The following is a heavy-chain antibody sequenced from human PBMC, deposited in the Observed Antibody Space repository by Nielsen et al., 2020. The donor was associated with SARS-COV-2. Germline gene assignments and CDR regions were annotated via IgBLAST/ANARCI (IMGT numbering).Heavy chain of an antibody. J-gene: IGHJ4*02. CDR2: IYYTGYT. Sequence: SETLSLTCSVSGASINTGGYYWNWIRQLPGKGLEWIGHIYYTGYTYYNPSLKSRLSISLDTSKNQFSLKLTDVTAADTAVYYCARVYKAHSLNPRQRSFDHWGQGTLVTVSS. D-gene: IGHD3-10*01. CDR3: ARVYKAHSLNPRQRSFDH. CDR1: GASINTGGYY. V-gene: IGHV4-31*03.